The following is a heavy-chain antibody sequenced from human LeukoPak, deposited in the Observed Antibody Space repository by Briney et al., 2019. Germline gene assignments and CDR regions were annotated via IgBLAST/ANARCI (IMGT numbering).Heavy chain of an antibody. J-gene: IGHJ4*02. CDR2: IDHSGST. CDR3: ARGFRDGCNYRIFHKTLHVYYYDY. CDR1: GDSSSGYS. Sequence: SETLSLTCGVSGDSSSGYSWNWIRQPPGKGLEWIGEIDHSGSTNYNPSLKSRVTLSGDASKSDFSLNLKSVTAADTAVYYCARGFRDGCNYRIFHKTLHVYYYDYWGQGTLVTVSS. D-gene: IGHD5-24*01. V-gene: IGHV4-34*01.